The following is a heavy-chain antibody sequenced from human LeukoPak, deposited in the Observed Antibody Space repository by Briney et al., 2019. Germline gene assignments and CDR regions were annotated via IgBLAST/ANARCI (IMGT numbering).Heavy chain of an antibody. V-gene: IGHV6-1*01. D-gene: IGHD2-15*01. CDR3: ARGDCSSGICYSDSAFDI. Sequence: SQTLSLTCAISGDXVSSNSSAWNWIRQSPSRGLEWLGRTFYRSKWYNDYTSSVKSRITIKPDTSKNQFSLQLKSVTPEDTAVHYCARGDCSSGICYSDSAFDIWGQGTLVTVSS. CDR2: TFYRSKWYN. J-gene: IGHJ3*02. CDR1: GDXVSSNSSA.